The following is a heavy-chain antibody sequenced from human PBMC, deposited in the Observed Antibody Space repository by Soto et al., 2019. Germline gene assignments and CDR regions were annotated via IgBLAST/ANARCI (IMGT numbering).Heavy chain of an antibody. J-gene: IGHJ5*02. CDR1: GFTFSSYS. CDR3: ARESAALNWFDP. D-gene: IGHD2-2*01. Sequence: EVQLVESGGGLVQPGGSLRLSCAASGFTFSSYSMNWVRQAPGKGLEWVSYISSSSSTKYYADSVKGRFTISRDNAKNSLYLQMTSLRDEDTAVYYCARESAALNWFDPWGQGTLVTVSS. V-gene: IGHV3-48*02. CDR2: ISSSSSTK.